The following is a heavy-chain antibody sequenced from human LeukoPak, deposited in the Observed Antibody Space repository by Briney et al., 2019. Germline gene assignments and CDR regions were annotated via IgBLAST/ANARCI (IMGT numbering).Heavy chain of an antibody. Sequence: GGSLRLSCGASGFNFKSYTMNWVRQAPRKGLEWVASLLGSGSEMFYADSLKGRFTISRDNSKNSLYLQMNSLRVEDTAVYYCPKVQSDIVGAVFFSYDVWGQGTMVTVAS. CDR3: PKVQSDIVGAVFFSYDV. CDR1: GFNFKSYT. V-gene: IGHV3-21*06. CDR2: LLGSGSEM. D-gene: IGHD1-26*01. J-gene: IGHJ3*01.